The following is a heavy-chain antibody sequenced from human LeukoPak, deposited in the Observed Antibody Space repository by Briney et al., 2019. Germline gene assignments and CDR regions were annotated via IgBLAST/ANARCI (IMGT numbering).Heavy chain of an antibody. CDR1: GDSISSSHYY. D-gene: IGHD1-26*01. CDR2: IYYSGST. Sequence: SETLSLTCTVSGDSISSSHYYWGWIRQPPGKGLEWIGIIYYSGSTNYNPSLKSRVTISVDRSKDQFSLKLSSVTAADTAVYYCARHSSQRWDLDYWGQGTLVTVSS. J-gene: IGHJ4*02. V-gene: IGHV4-39*01. CDR3: ARHSSQRWDLDY.